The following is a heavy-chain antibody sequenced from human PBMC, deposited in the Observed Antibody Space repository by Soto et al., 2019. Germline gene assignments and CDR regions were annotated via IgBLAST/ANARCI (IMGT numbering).Heavy chain of an antibody. CDR1: GFTFSSYA. CDR3: AKWSSSSEDYYYYGMDV. J-gene: IGHJ6*02. CDR2: ISGSGGST. Sequence: VGSLRLSCAASGFTFSSYAMSWVRQAPGKGLEWVSAISGSGGSTYYADSVKGRFTISRDNSKNTLYLQMNSLRAEDTAVYYCAKWSSSSEDYYYYGMDVWGQGTTVTVSS. V-gene: IGHV3-23*01. D-gene: IGHD6-6*01.